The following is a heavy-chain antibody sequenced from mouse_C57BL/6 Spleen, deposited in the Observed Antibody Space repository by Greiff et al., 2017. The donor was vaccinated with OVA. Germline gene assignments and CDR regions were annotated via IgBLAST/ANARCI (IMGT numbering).Heavy chain of an antibody. V-gene: IGHV5-4*01. CDR1: GFTFSSYA. CDR3: ARETYDYDGAWFAY. J-gene: IGHJ3*01. CDR2: ISDGGSYT. D-gene: IGHD2-4*01. Sequence: EVMLVESGGGLVKPGGSLKLSCAASGFTFSSYAMSWVRQTPEKRLEWVATISDGGSYTYYPDNVKGRFTISRDNAKNNLYLQMSHLKSEDTAMYYCARETYDYDGAWFAYWGQGTLVTVSA.